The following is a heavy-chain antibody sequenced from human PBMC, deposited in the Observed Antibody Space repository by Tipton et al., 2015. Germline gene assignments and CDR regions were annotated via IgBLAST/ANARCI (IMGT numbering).Heavy chain of an antibody. Sequence: GLVKPSESLSLTCGVHDESFSGYHWSWIRQPPGKGLEWIGEINHTGSTKYTPSLKSRVFISVDTSKKQFSLRLSSMTAADTAVYYCATGQVAGWFDPWGQGTLVTVSS. D-gene: IGHD5-12*01. J-gene: IGHJ5*02. CDR1: DESFSGYH. CDR3: ATGQVAGWFDP. V-gene: IGHV4-34*01. CDR2: INHTGST.